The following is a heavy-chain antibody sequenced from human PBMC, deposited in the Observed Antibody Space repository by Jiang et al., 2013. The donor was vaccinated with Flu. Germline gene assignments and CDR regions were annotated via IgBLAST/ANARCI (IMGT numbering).Heavy chain of an antibody. CDR3: ARQRPRGVTTSYYFDY. CDR2: IYHSGST. CDR1: GYSISSGYY. J-gene: IGHJ4*02. Sequence: GSGLVKPSETLSLTCAVSGYSISSGYYWGWIRQPPGKGLEWIGSIYHSGSTYYNPSLKSRVTISVDTSKNQFSLKLSSVTAADTAVYYCARQRPRGVTTSYYFDYWGQGTLVTVS. V-gene: IGHV4-38-2*01. D-gene: IGHD4-17*01.